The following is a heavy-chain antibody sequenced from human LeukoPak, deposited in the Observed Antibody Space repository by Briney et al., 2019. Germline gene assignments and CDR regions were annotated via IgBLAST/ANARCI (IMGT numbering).Heavy chain of an antibody. CDR1: GFSFSSYG. CDR2: ISYAGSSK. V-gene: IGHV3-30*03. J-gene: IGHJ4*02. CDR3: ARNGYSYGSLDYFDY. Sequence: GWSLRLSCAASGFSFSSYGMHWVRQAPGKGLEWVAVISYAGSSKLYADSVKGRFTLSRDNSKNTLYLQMNSLSAEDTAVYYCARNGYSYGSLDYFDYWGQGTLVTVSS. D-gene: IGHD5-18*01.